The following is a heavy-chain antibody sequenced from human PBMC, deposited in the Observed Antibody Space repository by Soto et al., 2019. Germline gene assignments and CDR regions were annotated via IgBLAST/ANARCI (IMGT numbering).Heavy chain of an antibody. V-gene: IGHV1-46*03. Sequence: ASVKVSCKASGYTFTSYYMHWVRQAPGQGLEWMGIINPSGGSTSYAQKFQGRVTMTGDTSTSTVYMELSSLRSEDTAVYYCARGVGDILTGYHFDYWGQGTLVTVSS. CDR1: GYTFTSYY. CDR2: INPSGGST. J-gene: IGHJ4*02. CDR3: ARGVGDILTGYHFDY. D-gene: IGHD3-9*01.